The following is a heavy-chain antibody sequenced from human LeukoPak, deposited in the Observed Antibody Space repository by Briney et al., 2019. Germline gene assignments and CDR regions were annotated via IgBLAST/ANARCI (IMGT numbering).Heavy chain of an antibody. Sequence: SETLSLTCTVSGGSISSYYWSWIRAPPGKGLEWIGYIYYSGSTNYNPSLKSRVTISVDTSKNQFSLKLSSVTAADTAVYYCARIGHEDYYFDYWGQGTLVTVSS. CDR2: IYYSGST. CDR3: ARIGHEDYYFDY. CDR1: GGSISSYY. J-gene: IGHJ4*02. V-gene: IGHV4-59*01.